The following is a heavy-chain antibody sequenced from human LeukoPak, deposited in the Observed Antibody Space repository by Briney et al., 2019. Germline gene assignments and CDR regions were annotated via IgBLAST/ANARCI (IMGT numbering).Heavy chain of an antibody. CDR1: GFTFSGYS. Sequence: GGSLRLSCAASGFTFSGYSMNWVRQAPGKGLEWVSSISSSSSYIYYADSVKGRFTISRDNAKNSLYLQMNSLRAEDTAVYYCARDPPNRLYYFDYWGQGTLVTVSS. CDR2: ISSSSSYI. J-gene: IGHJ4*02. V-gene: IGHV3-21*01. CDR3: ARDPPNRLYYFDY. D-gene: IGHD1-14*01.